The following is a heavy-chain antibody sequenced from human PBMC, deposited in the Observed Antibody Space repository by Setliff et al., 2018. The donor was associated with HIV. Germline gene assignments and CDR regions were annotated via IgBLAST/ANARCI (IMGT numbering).Heavy chain of an antibody. D-gene: IGHD1-26*01. V-gene: IGHV3-15*01. J-gene: IGHJ4*02. CDR1: GSMFTYAW. CDR3: ATESRLLAGGSYPFDN. Sequence: PGGSLRLSCAASGSMFTYAWLSWVRQAPGKGLEWVGRSKGKADGETIDYATPVKGRFIISRDYSENTLFLQMNDLKIEDTGVYYCATESRLLAGGSYPFDNWGQGTLVTVS. CDR2: SKGKADGETI.